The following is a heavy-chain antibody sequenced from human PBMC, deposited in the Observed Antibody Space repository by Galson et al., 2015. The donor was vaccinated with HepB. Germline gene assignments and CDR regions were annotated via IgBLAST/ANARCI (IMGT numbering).Heavy chain of an antibody. CDR2: ISPGDSEI. CDR3: ARSMPVLPAAFDY. D-gene: IGHD2/OR15-2a*01. Sequence: QSGAEVKKPGESLKISCKGSGFSFTNFWVGWVRQMPGRGMEWMGIISPGDSEIRYSPSFQGQVSISVDKSINVAYLQWSSLKASDTGTYYCARSMPVLPAAFDYWGQGTLVTVSS. CDR1: GFSFTNFW. V-gene: IGHV5-51*03. J-gene: IGHJ4*02.